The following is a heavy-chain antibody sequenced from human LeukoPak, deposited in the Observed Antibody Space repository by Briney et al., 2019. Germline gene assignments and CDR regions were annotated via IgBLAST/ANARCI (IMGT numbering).Heavy chain of an antibody. CDR1: GDSISSHY. V-gene: IGHV4-59*11. Sequence: SETLSLTCTVSGDSISSHYWSWIRQPPGKGLEWIGYIYYSGSTDYNPSLKSRVTISVDTSKKQFSLKLRCVTAADTAVYYCARDGVKTFYWYFDLWGRGTLVTVSS. J-gene: IGHJ2*01. D-gene: IGHD3-16*01. CDR3: ARDGVKTFYWYFDL. CDR2: IYYSGST.